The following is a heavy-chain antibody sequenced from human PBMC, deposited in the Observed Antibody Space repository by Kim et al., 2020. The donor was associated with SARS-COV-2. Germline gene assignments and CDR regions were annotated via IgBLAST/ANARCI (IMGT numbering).Heavy chain of an antibody. J-gene: IGHJ4*02. CDR3: ARQEGATRDFDY. D-gene: IGHD1-26*01. Sequence: RSSPSSHAQVAISADKSISTAYLQWSSLKASDTAMYYCARQEGATRDFDYWGQGTLVTVSS. V-gene: IGHV5-51*01.